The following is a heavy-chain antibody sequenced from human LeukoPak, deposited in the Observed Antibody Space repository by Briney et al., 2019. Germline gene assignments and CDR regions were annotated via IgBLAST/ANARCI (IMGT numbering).Heavy chain of an antibody. CDR1: GFTVSSNS. D-gene: IGHD4-23*01. CDR2: IYSGGNT. J-gene: IGHJ6*03. Sequence: PGGSLRLSCTVSGFTVSSNSWSWVRQAPGKGLEWVSFIYSGGNTHYSDSVTGRFTISRDNAKNSLYLQMNSLRAEDTAVYYCARAGKPTVVRPWGYYYYMDVWGKGTTVTVSS. CDR3: ARAGKPTVVRPWGYYYYMDV. V-gene: IGHV3-53*01.